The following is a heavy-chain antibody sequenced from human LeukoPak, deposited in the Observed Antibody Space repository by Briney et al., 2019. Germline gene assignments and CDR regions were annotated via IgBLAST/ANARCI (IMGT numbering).Heavy chain of an antibody. J-gene: IGHJ5*02. CDR1: GYTFTGYY. D-gene: IGHD6-13*01. Sequence: GASVKVCCKTSGYTFTGYYIHWVRQAPGQGLEWMGWIDPNSGGTNYAQKFQGRVTMTRDTSISTAYMELSKLTSADTAVYRCATPSSSGWYGFDPWGQGTLVTVSS. CDR3: ATPSSSGWYGFDP. V-gene: IGHV1-2*02. CDR2: IDPNSGGT.